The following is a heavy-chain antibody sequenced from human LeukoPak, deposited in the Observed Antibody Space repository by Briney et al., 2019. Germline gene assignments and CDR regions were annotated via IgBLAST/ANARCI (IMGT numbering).Heavy chain of an antibody. Sequence: SETLSLTCTVSGGSISSSSYYWGWIRQPPGKGLEWIGRIYHSGSTYYNPSLKSRFTISVDTSKNQFSLKLSSVTAADTAVYYCARQKKDRLLDYWGQGTLVTVSS. CDR2: IYHSGST. V-gene: IGHV4-39*07. J-gene: IGHJ4*02. CDR3: ARQKKDRLLDY. D-gene: IGHD2-15*01. CDR1: GGSISSSSYY.